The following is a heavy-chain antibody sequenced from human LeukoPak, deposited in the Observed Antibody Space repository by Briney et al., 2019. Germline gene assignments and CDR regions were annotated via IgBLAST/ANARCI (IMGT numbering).Heavy chain of an antibody. Sequence: PGGSLRLSCAASGFTFSSYWMSWVRQAPGKGLEWVANIKQDGSAEYYMDSAKGRFAISRDNTNNSLFLQMNNLRVEDTAMYYCARIAAAVPDQWGQGTLVTVSS. J-gene: IGHJ5*02. CDR3: ARIAAAVPDQ. CDR1: GFTFSSYW. CDR2: IKQDGSAE. V-gene: IGHV3-7*01. D-gene: IGHD6-25*01.